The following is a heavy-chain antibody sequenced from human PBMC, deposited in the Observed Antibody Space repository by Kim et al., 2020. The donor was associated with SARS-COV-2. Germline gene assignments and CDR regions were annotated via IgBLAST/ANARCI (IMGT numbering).Heavy chain of an antibody. D-gene: IGHD3-16*02. V-gene: IGHV1-3*01. CDR1: GYTFTSYA. Sequence: ASVKVSCKASGYTFTSYAMHWVRQAPGQRLEWMGWINAGNGNTKYSQKFQGRVTITRDTSASTAYMELSSLRSEDTAVYYCAKSRIMITFGGVIVMAPFDYWGQGTLVTVSS. CDR2: INAGNGNT. CDR3: AKSRIMITFGGVIVMAPFDY. J-gene: IGHJ4*02.